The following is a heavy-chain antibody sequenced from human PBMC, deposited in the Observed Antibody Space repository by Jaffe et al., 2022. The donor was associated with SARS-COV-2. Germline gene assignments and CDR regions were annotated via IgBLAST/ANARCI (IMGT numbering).Heavy chain of an antibody. J-gene: IGHJ6*02. Sequence: EVQLVESGGGLVQPGGSLKLSCAASGFTFSGSAMHWVRQASGKGLEWVGRIRSKANSYATAYAASVKGRFTISRDDSKNTAYLQMNSLKTEDTAVYYCMQWAGIGADASRGYGMDVWGQGTTVTVSS. CDR2: IRSKANSYAT. V-gene: IGHV3-73*01. CDR3: MQWAGIGADASRGYGMDV. CDR1: GFTFSGSA. D-gene: IGHD1-26*01.